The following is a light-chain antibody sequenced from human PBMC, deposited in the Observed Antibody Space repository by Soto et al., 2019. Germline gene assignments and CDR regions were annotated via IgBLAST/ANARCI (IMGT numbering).Light chain of an antibody. J-gene: IGKJ5*01. CDR2: DAS. V-gene: IGKV1-33*01. CDR1: QDIDKY. Sequence: DIQMTQSPSSLSAYVGDRVTITCQASQDIDKYLNWYQQKPGKAPKLLIDDASNLETGVPSRFSGSGSGTHFTFTIASLQPEDTAIYYCQQYYDLPITLGQGTRLEIK. CDR3: QQYYDLPIT.